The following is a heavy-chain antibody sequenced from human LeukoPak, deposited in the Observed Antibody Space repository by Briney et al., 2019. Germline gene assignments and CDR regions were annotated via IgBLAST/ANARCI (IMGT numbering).Heavy chain of an antibody. V-gene: IGHV1-69*06. CDR1: GGTFSSYA. Sequence: GASVKVSCKASGGTFSSYAISWVRQAPGQGLEWMGGIIPIFGTANYAQKFQGRVTITADKSTSTAYMELSSLRSEDTAVYYCAENRGSERTFDLWGQGTMATVSS. D-gene: IGHD3-10*01. J-gene: IGHJ3*01. CDR3: AENRGSERTFDL. CDR2: IIPIFGTA.